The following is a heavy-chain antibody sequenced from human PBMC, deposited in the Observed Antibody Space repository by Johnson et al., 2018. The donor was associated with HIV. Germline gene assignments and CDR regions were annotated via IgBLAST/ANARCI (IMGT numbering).Heavy chain of an antibody. Sequence: EVQVVESGGGVVRPGESLRLSCAASGFTFDDYGMSWVRQGPGKGLEWVSGINWNGGSIGYADSVKGRFTISRDNAKNSLYLQMNSLRAEDTALYYCAREFESPETDFWSGDDAFDIWGQGTMVTVSS. D-gene: IGHD3-3*01. CDR1: GFTFDDYG. CDR2: INWNGGSI. V-gene: IGHV3-20*04. CDR3: AREFESPETDFWSGDDAFDI. J-gene: IGHJ3*02.